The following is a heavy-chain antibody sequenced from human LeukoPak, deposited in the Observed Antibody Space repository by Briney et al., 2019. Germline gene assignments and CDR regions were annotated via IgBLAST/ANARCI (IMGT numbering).Heavy chain of an antibody. Sequence: PGGSLRLSCAASGFTFSRYSMNWVRQAPGKGLEWISYISSSSGAIYYADSVKGRFTISRDNAKNSLYLQMNSLRAEDTAVYYCARPGSWGLSGSDYWGQGTLVTVSS. CDR1: GFTFSRYS. D-gene: IGHD1-26*01. V-gene: IGHV3-48*04. J-gene: IGHJ4*02. CDR2: ISSSSGAI. CDR3: ARPGSWGLSGSDY.